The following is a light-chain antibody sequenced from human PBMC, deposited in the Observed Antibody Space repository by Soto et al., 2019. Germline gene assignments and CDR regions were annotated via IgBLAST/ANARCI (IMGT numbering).Light chain of an antibody. CDR3: AAWDDSLGGHV. Sequence: QSALTQPPSVSAAPRQRVTISCSGNSSNIGNNGVSWYKQLPGKDPKLLIHYDDMLPSGVSDRFSGSKSGTSANLAISGLESEDEADYYFAAWDDSLGGHVLGTWTKVTVL. CDR2: YDD. CDR1: SSNIGNNG. V-gene: IGLV1-36*01. J-gene: IGLJ1*01.